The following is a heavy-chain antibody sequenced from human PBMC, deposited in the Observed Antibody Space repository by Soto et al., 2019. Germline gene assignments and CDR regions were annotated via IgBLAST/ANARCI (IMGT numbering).Heavy chain of an antibody. CDR1: GFTFSSYS. D-gene: IGHD6-13*01. V-gene: IGHV3-48*01. J-gene: IGHJ3*02. Sequence: PGGSLRLSCAASGFTFSSYSMNWVRQAPGKGLEWVSYISSSSSTIYYADSVKGRFTISRDNAKNSLYLQMNSLRAEDTAVYYCARKMAAAIDAFDIWGQGTMVTVSS. CDR3: ARKMAAAIDAFDI. CDR2: ISSSSSTI.